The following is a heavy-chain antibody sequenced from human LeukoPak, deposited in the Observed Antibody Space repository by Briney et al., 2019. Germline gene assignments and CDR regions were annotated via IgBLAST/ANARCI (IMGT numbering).Heavy chain of an antibody. J-gene: IGHJ4*02. D-gene: IGHD2-2*01. CDR2: IKQDGSER. CDR1: GFTFSSYG. CDR3: ATTLFCSSTSCPKTDY. V-gene: IGHV3-7*03. Sequence: GGSLRLSCAASGFTFSSYGMHWVRQAPGKGLEWVANIKQDGSERYYVDSVKGRFTISRDNAKNSLYLQMNSLRAEDTAVYYCATTLFCSSTSCPKTDYWGQGTLVTVSS.